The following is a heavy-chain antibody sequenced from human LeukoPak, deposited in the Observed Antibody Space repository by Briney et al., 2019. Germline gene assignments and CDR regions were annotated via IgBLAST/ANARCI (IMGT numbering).Heavy chain of an antibody. J-gene: IGHJ4*02. V-gene: IGHV1-69*01. CDR3: ARDFRLTADLTPHFDY. CDR2: IIPILGTA. CDR1: RGTFSSYA. Sequence: SVKVSCKASRGTFSSYAISWVRQAPGQGLEWMGGIIPILGTANYAQKFQGRVTITADEFTSTAYMELSSLRSEDTAVYYCARDFRLTADLTPHFDYWGQGTLVTVSS.